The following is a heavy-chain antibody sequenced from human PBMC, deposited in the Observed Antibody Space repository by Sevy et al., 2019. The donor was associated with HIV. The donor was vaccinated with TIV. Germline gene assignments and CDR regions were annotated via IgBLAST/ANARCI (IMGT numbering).Heavy chain of an antibody. CDR1: GYNFVAYW. D-gene: IGHD6-13*01. Sequence: GESLKISCQTSGYNFVAYWIGWVRQMPGKGLEWVGIIFPGNSDTRHGPSFRGQVTISADRSIGAVYLQWTSLQASDTADSYCARCPLVNPVDWFDLWGRGTQVTVSS. J-gene: IGHJ5*01. CDR2: IFPGNSDT. CDR3: ARCPLVNPVDWFDL. V-gene: IGHV5-51*01.